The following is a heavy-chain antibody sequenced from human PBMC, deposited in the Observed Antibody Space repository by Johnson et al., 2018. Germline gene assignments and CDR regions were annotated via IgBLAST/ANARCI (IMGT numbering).Heavy chain of an antibody. J-gene: IGHJ6*03. CDR3: ARDRREWLLNSYYYYMDV. D-gene: IGHD3-3*01. V-gene: IGHV3-9*01. CDR2: IYSGGST. CDR1: GFTFDDYA. Sequence: EVQLVESGGGLVQPGGSLRLSCAASGFTFDDYAMHWVRQTPGKGLEWVSVIYSGGSTSYADSVKGRFTIPRDNAKNTLYLQMNSLRAEDTAVYYCARDRREWLLNSYYYYMDVWGKGTTVTVSS.